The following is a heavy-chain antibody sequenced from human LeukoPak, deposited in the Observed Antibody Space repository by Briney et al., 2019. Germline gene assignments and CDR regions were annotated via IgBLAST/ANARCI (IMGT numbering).Heavy chain of an antibody. CDR2: ISYDGSNK. Sequence: GGSLRLSCAASGFTFSSYGMHWVRQAPGKGLEWVAVISYDGSNKYYADSVKGRFTISRDNSKNTLYLQMNSLRAEDTAVYYCAKDVVPAAISNWFDPWGQGTLVTVSS. D-gene: IGHD2-2*01. CDR3: AKDVVPAAISNWFDP. J-gene: IGHJ5*02. V-gene: IGHV3-30*18. CDR1: GFTFSSYG.